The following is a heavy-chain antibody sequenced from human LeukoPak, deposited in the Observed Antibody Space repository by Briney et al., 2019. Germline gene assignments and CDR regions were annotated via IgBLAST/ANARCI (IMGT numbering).Heavy chain of an antibody. V-gene: IGHV3-30*02. CDR3: ARNGNGSGSYRPGDSLEFGY. D-gene: IGHD3-10*01. Sequence: PGGSLRLSCAASGFTFSSYGMHWVRQAPGKGLEWVAFIRYDGSNKYYADSVKGRFTISRDNSKNTLYLQMNSLRAEDTAVYYCARNGNGSGSYRPGDSLEFGYWGQGTLVTVSS. CDR1: GFTFSSYG. J-gene: IGHJ4*02. CDR2: IRYDGSNK.